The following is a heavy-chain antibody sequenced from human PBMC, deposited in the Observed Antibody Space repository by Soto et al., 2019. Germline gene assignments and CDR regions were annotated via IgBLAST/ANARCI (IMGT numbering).Heavy chain of an antibody. CDR2: INPNSGGT. CDR3: ARDRRFYDSGSYDLANGDSHV. D-gene: IGHD3-22*01. V-gene: IGHV1-2*02. CDR1: GYTFTGYH. J-gene: IGHJ3*01. Sequence: ASVKVSCKASGYTFTGYHMHWVRQSPGQGLECMGWINPNSGGTNYAQKFQGTVTMTRDTSISTAYMEVSRLRSADTAGYYCARDRRFYDSGSYDLANGDSHVWGPGPMVTVS.